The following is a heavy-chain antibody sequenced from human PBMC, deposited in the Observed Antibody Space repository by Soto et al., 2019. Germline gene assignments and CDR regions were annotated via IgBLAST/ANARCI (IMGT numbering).Heavy chain of an antibody. D-gene: IGHD4-4*01. J-gene: IGHJ6*02. V-gene: IGHV1-69*13. CDR2: IIPIFGTA. CDR1: GGTFSSYA. CDR3: ARGNLRAHYYYYGMDV. Sequence: SVKVSCKASGGTFSSYAISWVRQAPGQGLEWMGGIIPIFGTANYAQKFQGRVTITADESTSTAYMELSSLRSEDTAVYYCARGNLRAHYYYYGMDVWGQGTTVTVSS.